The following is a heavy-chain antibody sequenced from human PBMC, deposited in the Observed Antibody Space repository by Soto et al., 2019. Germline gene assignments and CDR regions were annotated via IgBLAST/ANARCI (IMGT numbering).Heavy chain of an antibody. J-gene: IGHJ4*02. CDR1: GFSVSSNY. D-gene: IGHD3-16*01. CDR3: ARVGVPRRLSVFRGPSTRYXDY. V-gene: IGHV3-66*01. CDR2: IYSGGST. Sequence: PGGSLRLSCAASGFSVSSNYMSWVRQAPGKGLEWVSVIYSGGSTYYADSVKGRFTISRDNSKNTLYLQMNSLRAEDTAVYYCARVGVPRRLSVFRGPSTRYXDYWGQGTLVTVSS.